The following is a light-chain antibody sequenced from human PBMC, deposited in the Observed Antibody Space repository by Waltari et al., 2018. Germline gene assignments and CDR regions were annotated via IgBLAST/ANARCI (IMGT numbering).Light chain of an antibody. CDR1: QGIGSY. CDR2: AAS. V-gene: IGKV1-9*01. Sequence: IQLTQSPTSLSASIGDTVTISCRATQGIGSYLAWYQQGPGKAPNLLIYAASVLQDGVPSRFSCSGSRTDFTLTINNLQPEDFAFYYWQPFESYPFTFGPGTKVEVK. CDR3: QPFESYPFT. J-gene: IGKJ3*01.